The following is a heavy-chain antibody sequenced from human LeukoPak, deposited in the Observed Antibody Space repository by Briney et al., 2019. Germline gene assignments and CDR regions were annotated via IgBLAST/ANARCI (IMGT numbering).Heavy chain of an antibody. J-gene: IGHJ5*02. CDR1: GFTFNTYA. CDR3: AKGGQVVGNWFDP. CDR2: ASSSGGGT. V-gene: IGHV3-23*01. D-gene: IGHD2-15*01. Sequence: GGSLRLSCAASGFTFNTYAMSWVRQAPGKGLEWVSAASSSGGGTYYTDSVKGRFTISRDNSKHTLYLQMNSLRDEDTATYYCAKGGQVVGNWFDPWGQGTLVTVSS.